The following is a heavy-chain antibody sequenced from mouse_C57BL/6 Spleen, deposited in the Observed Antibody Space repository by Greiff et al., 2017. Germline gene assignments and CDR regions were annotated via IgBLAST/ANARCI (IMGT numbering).Heavy chain of an antibody. V-gene: IGHV7-3*01. Sequence: ELQLVESGGGLVQPGGSLSLSCAASGFTFTDYYMSWVRQPPGKALEWLGFIRNKANGYTTEYSASVKGRFTISRDNSHSILYLQMNALRAEDSATYYGASRYSRAWFAYWGQGTLVTVSA. CDR1: GFTFTDYY. D-gene: IGHD2-12*01. CDR2: IRNKANGYTT. CDR3: ASRYSRAWFAY. J-gene: IGHJ3*01.